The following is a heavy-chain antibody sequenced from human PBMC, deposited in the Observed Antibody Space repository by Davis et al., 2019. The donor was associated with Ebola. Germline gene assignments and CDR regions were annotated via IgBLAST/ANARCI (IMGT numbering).Heavy chain of an antibody. D-gene: IGHD2-15*01. V-gene: IGHV4-34*01. CDR1: GASFSGYY. CDR3: ARGRGVVAATVRFDY. Sequence: SQTLSLTCAVYGASFSGYYWSWIRQPPGKGLEWIGEINRGGGTNYNPSLKSRVTISSDMSKNQFSLKLSSVTAADTAVYYCARGRGVVAATVRFDYWGQGTLVTVSS. CDR2: INRGGGT. J-gene: IGHJ4*02.